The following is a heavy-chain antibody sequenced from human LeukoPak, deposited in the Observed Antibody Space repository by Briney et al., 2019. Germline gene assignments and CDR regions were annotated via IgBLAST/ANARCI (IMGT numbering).Heavy chain of an antibody. CDR2: LSGSGGKT. D-gene: IGHD1-26*01. CDR1: AFTFSSYA. Sequence: GGSLRLSCAASAFTFSSYAMSWVRQAPGKGLEWVSALSGSGGKTYYADSVRGRFTISRDNSRNTLYLQMNSLRAEDPAVYYCAKDLGRYRNNFFDYWGQGNLVTVSS. CDR3: AKDLGRYRNNFFDY. V-gene: IGHV3-23*01. J-gene: IGHJ4*02.